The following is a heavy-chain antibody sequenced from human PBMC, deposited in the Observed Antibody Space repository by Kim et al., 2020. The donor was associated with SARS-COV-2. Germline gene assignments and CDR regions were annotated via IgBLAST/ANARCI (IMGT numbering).Heavy chain of an antibody. Sequence: ADSVKGRFTISRDNSKNTLYLQMNSLRAEDTAVYYCAKGLRFLIYYYMDVWGKGTTVTVSS. D-gene: IGHD3-3*01. CDR3: AKGLRFLIYYYMDV. V-gene: IGHV3-30*02. J-gene: IGHJ6*03.